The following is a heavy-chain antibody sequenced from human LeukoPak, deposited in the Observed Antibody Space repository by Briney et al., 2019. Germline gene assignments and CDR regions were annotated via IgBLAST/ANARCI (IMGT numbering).Heavy chain of an antibody. CDR1: GGSFSGYY. J-gene: IGHJ2*01. Sequence: PSETLSLTCAVYGGSFSGYYWSWIRQPPGKGLEWIGEINHSGSTNYNPSLKSRVTISVDTSKNQFSLKLSSVTAADTAVYYCARGWGVWYPHWYFDLWGRGTLVTVSS. CDR2: INHSGST. D-gene: IGHD6-19*01. V-gene: IGHV4-34*01. CDR3: ARGWGVWYPHWYFDL.